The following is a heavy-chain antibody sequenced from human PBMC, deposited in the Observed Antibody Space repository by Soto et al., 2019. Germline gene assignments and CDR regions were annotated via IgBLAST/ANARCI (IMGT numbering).Heavy chain of an antibody. V-gene: IGHV3-21*01. Sequence: EVQLVESGGGLVKPGGSLRLSCAASGFTFSSYSMNWVRQAPGKGLEWVSSISSSSSYIYYADSVKGRFTISRDNAKNSLYLQMNSLRAEDTAMYYCARDACSSTSCSSYYYYGMDVWGQGTTVTVSS. CDR2: ISSSSSYI. J-gene: IGHJ6*02. D-gene: IGHD2-2*01. CDR3: ARDACSSTSCSSYYYYGMDV. CDR1: GFTFSSYS.